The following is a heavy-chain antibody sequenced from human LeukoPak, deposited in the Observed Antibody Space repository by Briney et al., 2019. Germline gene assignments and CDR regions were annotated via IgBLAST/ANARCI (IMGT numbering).Heavy chain of an antibody. CDR1: AFTCSGTG. D-gene: IGHD3-10*01. CDR2: IRSATNGYAT. Sequence: GGSLRFSGAASAFTCSGTGRDRVRQGPGKGLKWGGRIRSATNGYATAYAASVKVTSATSRDDSKNTACLQMDSQKTKDKDAYYCTGNYYGSGSDADLDYWGRGTLVAVSS. V-gene: IGHV3-73*01. CDR3: TGNYYGSGSDADLDY. J-gene: IGHJ4*02.